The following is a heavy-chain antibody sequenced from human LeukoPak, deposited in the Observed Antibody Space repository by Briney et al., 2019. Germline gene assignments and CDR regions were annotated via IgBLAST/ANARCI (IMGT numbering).Heavy chain of an antibody. CDR1: GFTFSSYA. CDR3: AKCDYYDSSGYYYLFGY. V-gene: IGHV3-23*01. J-gene: IGHJ4*02. CDR2: ISGSGGST. Sequence: SGGSLRLSCAASGFTFSSYAMSWVRQAPGKGLEWVSAISGSGGSTYYADSVKGRFTISRDNSKNTLYLQMNSLRAEDTAVYYCAKCDYYDSSGYYYLFGYWGQGTLVTVSS. D-gene: IGHD3-22*01.